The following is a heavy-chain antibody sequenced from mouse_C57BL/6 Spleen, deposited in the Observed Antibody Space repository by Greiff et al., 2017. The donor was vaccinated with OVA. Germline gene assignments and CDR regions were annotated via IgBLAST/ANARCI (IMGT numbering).Heavy chain of an antibody. CDR3: ARRGQQGAMDY. CDR2: INPYNGGT. J-gene: IGHJ4*01. CDR1: GYTFTDYY. V-gene: IGHV1-19*01. Sequence: VQLQQSGPVLVKPGASVKMSCKASGYTFTDYYMNWVKQSHGKSLEWIGVINPYNGGTSYNQKFKGKATLTVDKSSSTAYMELNSLTSEDSAVYYCARRGQQGAMDYWGQGTSVTVSS.